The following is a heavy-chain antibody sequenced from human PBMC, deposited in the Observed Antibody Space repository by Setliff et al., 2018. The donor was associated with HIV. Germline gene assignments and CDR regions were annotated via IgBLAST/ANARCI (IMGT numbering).Heavy chain of an antibody. CDR1: GYPFDSYG. V-gene: IGHV1-18*01. D-gene: IGHD6-19*01. Sequence: ASVKVSCKTSGYPFDSYGISWVRQAPGQGLEWMGWISAYIGDTKYAQRFQGRVTMTTDPSTPTAYMELRSLKSEDTAVYYCARTLYSSFSSFDYWGQGTLVTVSS. CDR3: ARTLYSSFSSFDY. J-gene: IGHJ4*02. CDR2: ISAYIGDT.